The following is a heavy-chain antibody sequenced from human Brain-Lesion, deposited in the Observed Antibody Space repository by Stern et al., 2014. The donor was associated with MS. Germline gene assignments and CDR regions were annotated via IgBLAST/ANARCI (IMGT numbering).Heavy chain of an antibody. CDR2: IKEDGTEK. Sequence: EVQLEESGGGLVQPGGSLTISCTAAGFTFGNYWMTWVRQAPGKGLEWVANIKEDGTEKNYVDSVKGRFTISRDNARNSLYLKMNSLRVEDTALYYCARVYNTIYGIVTQRGSGMDVWGQGTTVIVSS. CDR1: GFTFGNYW. V-gene: IGHV3-7*01. CDR3: ARVYNTIYGIVTQRGSGMDV. D-gene: IGHD3-3*01. J-gene: IGHJ6*02.